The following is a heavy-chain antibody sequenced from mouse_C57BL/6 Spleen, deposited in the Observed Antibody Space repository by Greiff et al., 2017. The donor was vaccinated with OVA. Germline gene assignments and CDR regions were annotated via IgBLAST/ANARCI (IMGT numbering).Heavy chain of an antibody. Sequence: DVHLVESGGGLVKPGGSLKLSCAASGFTFSDYGMHWVRQAPEKGLEWVAYISSGSSTIYYADTVKGRFTISRDNAKNTLFLQMTSLRSEDTAMYYCARPHYYGSSYAMDYWGQGTSVTVSS. CDR3: ARPHYYGSSYAMDY. CDR2: ISSGSSTI. J-gene: IGHJ4*01. V-gene: IGHV5-17*01. CDR1: GFTFSDYG. D-gene: IGHD1-1*01.